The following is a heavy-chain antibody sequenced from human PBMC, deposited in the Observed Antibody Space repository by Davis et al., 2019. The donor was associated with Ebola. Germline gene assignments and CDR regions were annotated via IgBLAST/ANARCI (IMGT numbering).Heavy chain of an antibody. Sequence: MPLETLSLTCAVYGGSFSHYYWNWIRQPPGRGLEWIGEINQSGSTKYNPSLKSRVTIAVDTSRNQFSLNLRSVTAADTAVYYCARSITLVRGVIPWFDPWGQGTLVTVSS. CDR2: INQSGST. CDR3: ARSITLVRGVIPWFDP. V-gene: IGHV4-34*01. D-gene: IGHD3-10*01. CDR1: GGSFSHYY. J-gene: IGHJ5*02.